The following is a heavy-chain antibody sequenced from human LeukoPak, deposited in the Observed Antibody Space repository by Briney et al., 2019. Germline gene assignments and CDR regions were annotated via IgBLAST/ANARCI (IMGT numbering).Heavy chain of an antibody. V-gene: IGHV4-39*01. J-gene: IGHJ3*02. CDR3: ARRVGSGMYFDM. D-gene: IGHD3-10*01. CDR1: GGSISSSLHY. CDR2: IYYSGST. Sequence: SETLSLTCDVSGGSISSSLHYWAGIRRPPGKGLEWIGTIYYSGSTYYNPSLKSRVTISVDTSKNQLSLKLNSVTAADTAVYYWARRVGSGMYFDMWGQGTMVTVSS.